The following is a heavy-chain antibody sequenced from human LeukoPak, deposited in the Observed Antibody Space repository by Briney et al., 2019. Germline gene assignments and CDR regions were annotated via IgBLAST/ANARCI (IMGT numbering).Heavy chain of an antibody. J-gene: IGHJ4*02. V-gene: IGHV3-7*01. D-gene: IGHD6-6*01. CDR2: IKQDGSEK. CDR3: ARGRDADAYSSSSRAVFNFDY. CDR1: GFTFSSYW. Sequence: PGGSLRLSCAASGFTFSSYWMSWVRQAPGKGLEWVANIKQDGSEKYYVDSVKGRFTISRDNAKNSLYLQMNSLRAEDTAVYYCARGRDADAYSSSSRAVFNFDYWGQGTLVTVSS.